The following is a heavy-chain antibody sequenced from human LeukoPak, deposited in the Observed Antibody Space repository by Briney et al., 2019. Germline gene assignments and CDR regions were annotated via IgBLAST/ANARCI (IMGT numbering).Heavy chain of an antibody. D-gene: IGHD3-22*01. CDR1: GGTFSSYA. J-gene: IGHJ4*02. Sequence: ASVKVSCKASGGTFSSYAISWVRQAPGQGLEWMGGIIPIFGTANYAQKFQGRVTITADESTSTAYMELSSLRSEDTAVYYCARWYYYDSSGYSRAFDCWGQGTLVTVSS. CDR2: IIPIFGTA. CDR3: ARWYYYDSSGYSRAFDC. V-gene: IGHV1-69*01.